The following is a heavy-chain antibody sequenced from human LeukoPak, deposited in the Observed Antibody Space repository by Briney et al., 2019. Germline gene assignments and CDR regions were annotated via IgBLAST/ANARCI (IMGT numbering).Heavy chain of an antibody. Sequence: ASVKVSCKASGYTFTTYAMNWVRQAPGQGLEWMGWINTNTGNPTYAQGFTGRFVFSLDTSVNTAYLQISSLKAEDTAVYYCAREHEVAVAGLVDYWGQGTLVTVSS. CDR1: GYTFTTYA. D-gene: IGHD6-19*01. V-gene: IGHV7-4-1*02. J-gene: IGHJ4*02. CDR3: AREHEVAVAGLVDY. CDR2: INTNTGNP.